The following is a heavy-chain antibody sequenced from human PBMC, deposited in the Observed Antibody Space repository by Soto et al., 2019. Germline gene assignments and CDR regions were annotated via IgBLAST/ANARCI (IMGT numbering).Heavy chain of an antibody. CDR1: GGTINSGDYF. CDR3: ARDLRYCSSTSCPYGMDV. D-gene: IGHD2-2*01. V-gene: IGHV4-30-4*01. J-gene: IGHJ6*02. CDR2: IFYTGST. Sequence: PSETLSLTCSVSGGTINSGDYFWSWIRQPPGKGLEWIGSIFYTGSTYYSPSLKSRASMSMDTSKNLFSLRLRSLTAADTAVYYCARDLRYCSSTSCPYGMDVWGQGTTVTVSS.